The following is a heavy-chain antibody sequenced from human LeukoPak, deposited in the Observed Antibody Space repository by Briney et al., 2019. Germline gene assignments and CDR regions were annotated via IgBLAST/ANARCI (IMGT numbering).Heavy chain of an antibody. CDR2: ISAYNGNT. CDR1: GYTFTSYG. CDR3: ARGTLWFGEFDPPLDY. D-gene: IGHD3-10*01. J-gene: IGHJ4*02. V-gene: IGHV1-18*01. Sequence: GASVKVSCKASGYTFTSYGISWVRQAPGQGLKWMGWISAYNGNTNYAQKLQGRVTMTTDASTSTAYMELRSLRSDDTAVYYCARGTLWFGEFDPPLDYWGQGTLVTVSS.